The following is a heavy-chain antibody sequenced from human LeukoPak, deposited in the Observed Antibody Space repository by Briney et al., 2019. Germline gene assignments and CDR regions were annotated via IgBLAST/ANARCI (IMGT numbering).Heavy chain of an antibody. D-gene: IGHD6-19*01. V-gene: IGHV3-23*01. J-gene: IGHJ4*02. CDR1: GFTFSSYA. CDR3: ARAPTWAGTWLLDY. Sequence: GGSLRLSCAASGFTFSSYAMSWVRQAPGKGLERVSGISGSGDNTYYADSVKGRFTISRDNAKNSLYLQMNSLRDEDTAVYYCARAPTWAGTWLLDYWGQGTLVTVSS. CDR2: ISGSGDNT.